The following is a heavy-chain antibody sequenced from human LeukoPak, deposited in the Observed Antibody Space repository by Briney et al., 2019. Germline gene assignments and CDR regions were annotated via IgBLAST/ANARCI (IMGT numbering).Heavy chain of an antibody. Sequence: GGSLRLSCAASGFTFSSYGMHWVRQAPGKGLEWVAFIRLDGSYNSYSDSVKGRFTISRDNSKNTLYLQMNSLRAEDTAVYYCGYFGSGSSYTPDSWGQGTLVTVSS. CDR1: GFTFSSYG. CDR2: IRLDGSYN. CDR3: GYFGSGSSYTPDS. V-gene: IGHV3-30*02. D-gene: IGHD3-10*01. J-gene: IGHJ5*01.